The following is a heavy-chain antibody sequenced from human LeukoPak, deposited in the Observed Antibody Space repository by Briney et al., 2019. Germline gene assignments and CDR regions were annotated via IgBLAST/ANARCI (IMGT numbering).Heavy chain of an antibody. CDR1: GGTFSSYA. CDR3: ARTVVGATTDDAFDI. D-gene: IGHD1-26*01. V-gene: IGHV1-69*05. J-gene: IGHJ3*02. CDR2: IIPIFGTA. Sequence: ASVKVSCKASGGTFSSYAISWVRQAPGQGLEWMGRIIPIFGTANYAQKFQGRVTITRDESTSTAYMELSSLRSEDTAVYYCARTVVGATTDDAFDIWGQGTMVTVSS.